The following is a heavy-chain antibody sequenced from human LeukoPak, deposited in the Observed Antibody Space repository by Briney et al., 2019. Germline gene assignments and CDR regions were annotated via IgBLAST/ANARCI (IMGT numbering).Heavy chain of an antibody. D-gene: IGHD1-1*01. CDR3: ARDVSLVTTGSFDY. J-gene: IGHJ4*02. Sequence: ASVKVSCKASGSPVTDFYIHWVRRAPGQGLEWMGWINPNSGGTNYAQRFQGRVTMTRDTSISTAYMELSRLRSDDTAVYYCARDVSLVTTGSFDYWGQGTLVTVSS. V-gene: IGHV1-2*02. CDR2: INPNSGGT. CDR1: GSPVTDFY.